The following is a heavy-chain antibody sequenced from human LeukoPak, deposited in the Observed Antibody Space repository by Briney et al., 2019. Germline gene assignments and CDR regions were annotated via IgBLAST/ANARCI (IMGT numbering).Heavy chain of an antibody. D-gene: IGHD3-3*01. CDR3: ASQSYYDFWSGYPKALDY. Sequence: PGGSLRLSCAASGFTFSSYSMNWVRQAPGKGPEWVSYISSSSSTIYYADSVKGRFTISRDNAKNSLYLQMNSLRAEDTAVYYCASQSYYDFWSGYPKALDYWGQGTLVTVSS. V-gene: IGHV3-48*01. J-gene: IGHJ4*02. CDR1: GFTFSSYS. CDR2: ISSSSSTI.